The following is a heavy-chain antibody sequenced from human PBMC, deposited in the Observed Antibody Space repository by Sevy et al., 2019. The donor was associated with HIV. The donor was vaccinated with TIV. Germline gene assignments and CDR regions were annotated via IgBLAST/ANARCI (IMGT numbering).Heavy chain of an antibody. D-gene: IGHD6-19*01. CDR2: IGPTGDT. V-gene: IGHV3-13*01. CDR3: TRAAVAGSNRFDP. CDR1: GFSFNSYD. Sequence: GGSLRLSCEASGFSFNSYDMHWVRQAPGKGLEWVSGIGPTGDTYYSGSVKGRFTISRQNAKNSLYLQMKGLRVGDTAVYYCTRAAVAGSNRFDPWGQGTLVTVSS. J-gene: IGHJ5*02.